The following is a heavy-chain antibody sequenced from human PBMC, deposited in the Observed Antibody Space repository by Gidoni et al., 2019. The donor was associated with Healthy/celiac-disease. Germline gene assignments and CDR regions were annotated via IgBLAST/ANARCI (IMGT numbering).Heavy chain of an antibody. CDR1: GGSISSYY. CDR2: IYTSGST. Sequence: QVQLQESGPGLVKPSETLSLTCTVSGGSISSYYWSWIRQPAGQGLAWIGRIYTSGSTNYNPSLKSRVTMSVDTSKNQFSLKLSSVTAADTAVYYCARSEVVVPAAPARRTAYYYGMDVWGQGTTVTVSS. CDR3: ARSEVVVPAAPARRTAYYYGMDV. V-gene: IGHV4-4*07. D-gene: IGHD2-2*01. J-gene: IGHJ6*02.